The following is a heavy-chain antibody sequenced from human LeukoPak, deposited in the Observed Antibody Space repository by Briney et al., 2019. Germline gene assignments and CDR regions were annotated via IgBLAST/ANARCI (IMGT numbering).Heavy chain of an antibody. V-gene: IGHV4-30-4*01. J-gene: IGHJ5*02. D-gene: IGHD6-25*01. Sequence: SETLSLTCTVSGGXISSGDYYWSWIRQSPGKGLEWIGFVYYRGNTYYNPSLKSRVTISIETVKNQFSLRLSSVTAADTAVYYCARVAAHWFDPWGQGTLVTVSS. CDR1: GGXISSGDYY. CDR2: VYYRGNT. CDR3: ARVAAHWFDP.